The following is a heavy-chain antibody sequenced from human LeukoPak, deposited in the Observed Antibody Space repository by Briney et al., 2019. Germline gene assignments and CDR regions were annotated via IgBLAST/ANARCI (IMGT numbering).Heavy chain of an antibody. CDR3: ARNHDSGDYVDY. Sequence: SETLSLTCTVSGGPISSHYWSWIRQPPGKGLEWIGYIYYSGSTNYNPSLKSRVTISVDTSKNQFSLKLTSVTAADTAVYYCARNHDSGDYVDYWGQGTLVTVST. CDR2: IYYSGST. J-gene: IGHJ4*02. D-gene: IGHD4-17*01. V-gene: IGHV4-59*11. CDR1: GGPISSHY.